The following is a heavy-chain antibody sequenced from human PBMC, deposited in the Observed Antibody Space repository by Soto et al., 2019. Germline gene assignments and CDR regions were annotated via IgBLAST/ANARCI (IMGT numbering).Heavy chain of an antibody. D-gene: IGHD6-6*01. CDR2: ISWNSGSI. Sequence: GGSLRLSCAASGFTFDDYAMHWVRQAPGKGLEWVSGISWNSGSIGYADSVKGRFTISRDNAKNSLYLQMNSLRAEDTALYYCAKDPNSRLIAARPDYWGQGTLVTVSS. V-gene: IGHV3-9*01. CDR1: GFTFDDYA. J-gene: IGHJ4*02. CDR3: AKDPNSRLIAARPDY.